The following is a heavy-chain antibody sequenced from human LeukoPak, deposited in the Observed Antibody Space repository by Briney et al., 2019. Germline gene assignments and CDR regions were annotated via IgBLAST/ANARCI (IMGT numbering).Heavy chain of an antibody. V-gene: IGHV1-2*02. CDR3: ARDTEYHYRTNWFDP. Sequence: EASVKVSCKASGYTFTGYFIHWVRQAPGQGLEWMGWINPDGGGTNYAQHFQDRVTFTRDTSISTAYMELSSLRSDDTAVYFCARDTEYHYRTNWFDPWGQGTLVTVSS. CDR2: INPDGGGT. CDR1: GYTFTGYF. D-gene: IGHD3-10*01. J-gene: IGHJ5*02.